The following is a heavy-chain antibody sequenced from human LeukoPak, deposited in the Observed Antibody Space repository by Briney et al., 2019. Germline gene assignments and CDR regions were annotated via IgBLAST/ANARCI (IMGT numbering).Heavy chain of an antibody. CDR3: ARGPRWLQDYFNY. V-gene: IGHV4-4*07. D-gene: IGHD5-24*01. CDR1: GGSISSYC. Sequence: PSETLSLTCTVSGGSISSYCWSWIRQPAGKGLEWIGRIYTSGSTNYNPSLKSRVTMSVDTSKNQFSLKLSSVTAADTAVYYCARGPRWLQDYFNYWGQGTLVTVSS. J-gene: IGHJ4*02. CDR2: IYTSGST.